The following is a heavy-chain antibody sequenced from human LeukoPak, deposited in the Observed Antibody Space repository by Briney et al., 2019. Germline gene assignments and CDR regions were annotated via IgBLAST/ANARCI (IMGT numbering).Heavy chain of an antibody. J-gene: IGHJ4*02. CDR1: GFTFSSYS. CDR3: AKEREYYDFWSGYYTGGYYFDY. Sequence: PGGSLRLSCAASGFTFSSYSMSWVRQAPGKGLEWVSAISGSGGSTHYADSVKGRFTISRDNSKNTLYLQMNSLRAEDTAVYYCAKEREYYDFWSGYYTGGYYFDYWGQGTLVTVSS. D-gene: IGHD3-3*01. V-gene: IGHV3-23*01. CDR2: ISGSGGST.